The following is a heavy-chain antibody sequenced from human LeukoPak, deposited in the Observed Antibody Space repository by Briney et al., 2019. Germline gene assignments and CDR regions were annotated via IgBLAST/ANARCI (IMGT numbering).Heavy chain of an antibody. CDR2: NKHSGST. V-gene: IGHV4-34*01. J-gene: IGHJ6*03. CDR1: GGSFSGYY. CDR3: ARGRVSSNTWYSTYYYYFYMVV. Sequence: TPSETLSLTCAVYGGSFSGYYWSWIRHPPGKGREWIGENKHSGSTNCNPSLNSRVAISRDTSKNHCSLELTSATAADTAVYFGARGRVSSNTWYSTYYYYFYMVVWGKGTTVTVSS. D-gene: IGHD6-13*01.